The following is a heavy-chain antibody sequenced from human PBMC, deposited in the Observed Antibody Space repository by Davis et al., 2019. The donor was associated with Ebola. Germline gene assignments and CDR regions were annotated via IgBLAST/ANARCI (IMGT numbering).Heavy chain of an antibody. CDR1: GFTFSSYE. Sequence: ESLKISCAASGFTFSSYEMNWVRQPPGKGLEWIGEINHSGSTNYNPSLKSRVTISVDTSKNQFSLKLSSVTAADTAVYYCAREDGYCSSTSCYRGWFDPWGQGTLVTVSS. D-gene: IGHD2-2*01. V-gene: IGHV4-34*01. J-gene: IGHJ5*02. CDR3: AREDGYCSSTSCYRGWFDP. CDR2: INHSGST.